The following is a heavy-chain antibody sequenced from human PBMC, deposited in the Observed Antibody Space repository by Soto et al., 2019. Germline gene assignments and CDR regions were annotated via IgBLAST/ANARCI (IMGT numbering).Heavy chain of an antibody. Sequence: VSVKVYCKASGYTFTSYGISWVRQAPGQGLEWMGWISAYNGNTNYAQKLQGRVTITADESTSTAYMELSSLRSEDTAVYYCASSRSVTNNWFDPWGQGTLVTVSS. V-gene: IGHV1-18*01. D-gene: IGHD4-17*01. CDR1: GYTFTSYG. CDR2: ISAYNGNT. CDR3: ASSRSVTNNWFDP. J-gene: IGHJ5*02.